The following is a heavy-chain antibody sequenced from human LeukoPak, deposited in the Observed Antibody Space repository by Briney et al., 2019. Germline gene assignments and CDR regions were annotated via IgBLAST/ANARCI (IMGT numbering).Heavy chain of an antibody. V-gene: IGHV3-7*01. Sequence: GGSLRLSCAASGFTFSSYWMSWVRQAPGKGLEWVANIKQDGSEKYYVDSVKGRFTISRDNAKNSLYLQMNSLRAEDTAVYYCARDLQLVRARGRFDYWGQGTLVTVSS. CDR2: IKQDGSEK. CDR1: GFTFSSYW. CDR3: ARDLQLVRARGRFDY. D-gene: IGHD6-13*01. J-gene: IGHJ4*02.